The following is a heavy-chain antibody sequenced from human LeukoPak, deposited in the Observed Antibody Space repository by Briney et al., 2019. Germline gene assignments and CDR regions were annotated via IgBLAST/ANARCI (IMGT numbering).Heavy chain of an antibody. V-gene: IGHV4-59*01. Sequence: PSETLSLTCTVSGGSISSYYWSWIRQPPGKGLDWIGYIYYSGSTNYNASLKSRVTISVDTSKNQFSLKLSSVTAADTAVYFCARGSSGYDLPDYWGRGTLVTVSS. CDR2: IYYSGST. J-gene: IGHJ4*02. CDR1: GGSISSYY. CDR3: ARGSSGYDLPDY. D-gene: IGHD5-12*01.